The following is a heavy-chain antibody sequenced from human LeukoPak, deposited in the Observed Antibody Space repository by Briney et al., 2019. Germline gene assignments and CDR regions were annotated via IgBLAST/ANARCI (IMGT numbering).Heavy chain of an antibody. CDR1: GYTLTELS. CDR3: ATQPRYNWNDGFDY. D-gene: IGHD1-1*01. J-gene: IGHJ4*02. V-gene: IGHV1-24*01. CDR2: FDPEDGET. Sequence: ASVKVSCKVSGYTLTELSMHWVRQAPGKVLEWMGGFDPEDGETIYAQKFQGRVTMTEDTSTDTAYMELSSLRSEDTAVYYCATQPRYNWNDGFDYWGQGTLVTVSS.